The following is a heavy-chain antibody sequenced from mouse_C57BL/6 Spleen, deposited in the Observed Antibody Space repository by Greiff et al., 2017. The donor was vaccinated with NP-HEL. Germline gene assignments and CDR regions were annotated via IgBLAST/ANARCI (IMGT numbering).Heavy chain of an antibody. V-gene: IGHV1-76*01. J-gene: IGHJ1*03. Sequence: QVQLKQSGAELVRPGASVKLSCKASGYTFTDYYINWVKQRPGQGLEWIARIYPGSGNTYYNEKFKGKATLTAEKSSSTAYMQLSSLTSEDSAVYFCARSQGWYFDVWGTGTTVTVSS. CDR1: GYTFTDYY. CDR2: IYPGSGNT. CDR3: ARSQGWYFDV.